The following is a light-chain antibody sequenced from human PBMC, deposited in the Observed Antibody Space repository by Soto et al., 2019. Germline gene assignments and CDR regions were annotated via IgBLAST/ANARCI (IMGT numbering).Light chain of an antibody. Sequence: DIQMTQSPSSLSASVGDRVTSTCRASQSISSYLNWYQQKPGKAPKLLIYAASSLQGGVPSRFSGSGSGTDFTLNISSLQREDCAIYYCQKSSSTVLTFGGGTKVEIK. J-gene: IGKJ4*01. V-gene: IGKV1-39*01. CDR2: AAS. CDR3: QKSSSTVLT. CDR1: QSISSY.